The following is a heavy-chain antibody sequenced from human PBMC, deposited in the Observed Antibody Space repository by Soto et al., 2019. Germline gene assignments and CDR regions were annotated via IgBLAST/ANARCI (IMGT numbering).Heavy chain of an antibody. V-gene: IGHV1-2*02. Sequence: ASVKVSCKASGYTSTGYYMHWVRQAPGQGLEWMGWINPNSGGTNYAQKFQGRVTMTRDTSISTAYMELSRLRSDDTAVYYRASEEGQLERSSMDVWGQGTTVTVSS. CDR2: INPNSGGT. CDR3: ASEEGQLERSSMDV. D-gene: IGHD6-6*01. J-gene: IGHJ6*02. CDR1: GYTSTGYY.